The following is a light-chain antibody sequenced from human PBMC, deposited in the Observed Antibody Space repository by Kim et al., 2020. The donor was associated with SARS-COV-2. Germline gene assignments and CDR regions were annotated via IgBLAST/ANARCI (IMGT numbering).Light chain of an antibody. J-gene: IGKJ4*01. Sequence: EIVLTQSPATLSLSPGERATLSCRASQSVNNYLAWYQQKPGQPPRLLIYDASNRATGIPPRFSASGSGTAFTLTISSLEPEDFAIYYCQQRGNWPLTFGGGTKVDIK. CDR2: DAS. CDR1: QSVNNY. V-gene: IGKV3-11*01. CDR3: QQRGNWPLT.